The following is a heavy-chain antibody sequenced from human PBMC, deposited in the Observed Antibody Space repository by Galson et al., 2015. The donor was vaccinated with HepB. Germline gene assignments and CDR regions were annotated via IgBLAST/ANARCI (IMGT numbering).Heavy chain of an antibody. CDR2: IWYNGSNN. CDR3: ARETGYFDY. Sequence: SLRLSCAASGFTFSSYGMHWVRQAPGKGLEWVADIWYNGSNNYYADSVKGRFTISRDNSKDTLYLQMNSLRAEDTAVYYCARETGYFDYWGQGTLVTVSS. J-gene: IGHJ4*02. V-gene: IGHV3-33*01. CDR1: GFTFSSYG. D-gene: IGHD1-14*01.